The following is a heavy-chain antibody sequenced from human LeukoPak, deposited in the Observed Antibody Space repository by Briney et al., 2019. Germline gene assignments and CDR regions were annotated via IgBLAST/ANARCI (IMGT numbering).Heavy chain of an antibody. CDR2: INHSGST. CDR3: ARGGVATIRGTDY. J-gene: IGHJ4*02. V-gene: IGHV4-34*01. D-gene: IGHD5-12*01. CDR1: GGSFGGYY. Sequence: SETLSLTCAVSGGSFGGYYWSWIRQPPGKGLEWIGEINHSGSTNYNPSLKSRVTISVDTSKNQFSLKLSSVTAADTAVYYCARGGVATIRGTDYWGQEPLVTVSS.